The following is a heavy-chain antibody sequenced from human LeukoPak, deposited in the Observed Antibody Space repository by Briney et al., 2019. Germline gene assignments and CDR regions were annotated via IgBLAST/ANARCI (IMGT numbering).Heavy chain of an antibody. CDR2: ISYDGSNK. V-gene: IGHV3-30*03. D-gene: IGHD3-10*01. CDR1: GFTFSTYG. J-gene: IGHJ5*02. Sequence: GGSLRLSCAASGFTFSTYGMHWVRQTPGEGLDWVALISYDGSNKYYADSVKGRFTISRDNAKNSLYLQMNSLRAEDTAVYYCARWVYVRGLWFGGFDPWGQGTLVTVSS. CDR3: ARWVYVRGLWFGGFDP.